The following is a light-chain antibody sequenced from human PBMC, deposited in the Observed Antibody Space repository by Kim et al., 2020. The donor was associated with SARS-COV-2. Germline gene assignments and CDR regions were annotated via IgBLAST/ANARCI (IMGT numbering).Light chain of an antibody. Sequence: VSPGGRATLSCRASQSISTNLAWYQQKPGQAPRLLISGVSTRATGVPARFSGGGSGTEFTLTISSLQSEDSAVYHCQQYHRWPLTFGLGTKVEIK. CDR3: QQYHRWPLT. CDR1: QSISTN. V-gene: IGKV3-15*01. J-gene: IGKJ1*01. CDR2: GVS.